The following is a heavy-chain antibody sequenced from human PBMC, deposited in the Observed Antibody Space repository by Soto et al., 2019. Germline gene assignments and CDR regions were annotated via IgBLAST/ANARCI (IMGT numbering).Heavy chain of an antibody. CDR2: IYYGGST. V-gene: IGHV4-31*03. CDR3: ARVRRDNNSGWLTGKDDS. Sequence: QVQLQESGPGLVKPSQTLSLTCTVYGGSISSGGYYWSWIRQPPGKGLEWIGYIYYGGSTYSNPALTSRVTISVDTSMNQCSLKLSAVTAADTAVYYCARVRRDNNSGWLTGKDDSWGQGTLVTVSS. D-gene: IGHD6-19*01. J-gene: IGHJ4*02. CDR1: GGSISSGGYY.